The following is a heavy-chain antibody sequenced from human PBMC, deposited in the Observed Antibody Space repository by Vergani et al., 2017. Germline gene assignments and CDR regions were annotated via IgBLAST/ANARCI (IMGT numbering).Heavy chain of an antibody. CDR1: GGSISSNW. Sequence: QVQLQESGPGLVKPPGTLSLTCAVSGGSISSNWWSWVRQPPGKGLEWIGEIYHSGSTNYNPSPKSRVTISVDKSKNQFSLKLSSVTAAVTAVYYCAREGRDGYKLGDWSQGTLVTVSS. V-gene: IGHV4-4*03. CDR2: IYHSGST. CDR3: AREGRDGYKLGD. D-gene: IGHD5-24*01. J-gene: IGHJ4*02.